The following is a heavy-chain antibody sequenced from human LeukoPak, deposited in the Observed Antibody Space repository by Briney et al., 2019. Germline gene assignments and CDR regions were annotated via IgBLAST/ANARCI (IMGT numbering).Heavy chain of an antibody. V-gene: IGHV4-34*01. CDR3: AREGLRNAYNTLGY. CDR1: GGSFSAYY. J-gene: IGHJ4*02. CDR2: IKQSENT. D-gene: IGHD5-24*01. Sequence: SETLPLTCAVYGGSFSAYYWTWIRQPPGKGLEWIGEIKQSENTNYNPSLKSRVTISIDPSKNQISLKLNSVTAADTAVYFCAREGLRNAYNTLGYWGQGTLVTVSS.